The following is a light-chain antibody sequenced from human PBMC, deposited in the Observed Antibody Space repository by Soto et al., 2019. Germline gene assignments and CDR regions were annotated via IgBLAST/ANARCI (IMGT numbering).Light chain of an antibody. V-gene: IGKV1-5*01. CDR2: DAS. J-gene: IGKJ2*01. CDR1: QSISSW. Sequence: DIQMTQSPSTLSASVGDRVTMTCRASQSISSWLAWYQQKPGKAPKLLIYDASSLESGVPSRFSGSGSGTEFTLTISSLQPDDFATYYCQQYNSYSFGQGPKLEIK. CDR3: QQYNSYS.